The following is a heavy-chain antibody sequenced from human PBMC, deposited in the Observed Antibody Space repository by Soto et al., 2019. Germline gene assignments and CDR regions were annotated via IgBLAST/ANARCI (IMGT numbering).Heavy chain of an antibody. Sequence: SETLSLTCAVSGGSISSGGYSWSWIRQPPGKGLEWIGYIYHSGSTYYNPSLKSRVTTSVDRSKNQFSLKLSSVTAADTAVYYCARDRWLGYCSSTSCNAWFDPWGQGTLVTVSS. J-gene: IGHJ5*02. CDR1: GGSISSGGYS. D-gene: IGHD2-2*01. CDR3: ARDRWLGYCSSTSCNAWFDP. CDR2: IYHSGST. V-gene: IGHV4-30-2*01.